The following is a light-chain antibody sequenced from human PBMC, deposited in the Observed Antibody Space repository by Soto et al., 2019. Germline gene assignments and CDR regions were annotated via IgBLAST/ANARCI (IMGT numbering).Light chain of an antibody. J-gene: IGLJ3*02. CDR3: TSFTTISTWV. CDR1: SSDVGAYNY. V-gene: IGLV2-14*01. Sequence: QSALTQPASVSGAPGQSITISCTGTSSDVGAYNYVSWFQQHPGKAPKLKMYEVSNRPSGVSNRFSGSKSGNTASLTISELQAEDEADYYCTSFTTISTWVFGGGTKVTVL. CDR2: EVS.